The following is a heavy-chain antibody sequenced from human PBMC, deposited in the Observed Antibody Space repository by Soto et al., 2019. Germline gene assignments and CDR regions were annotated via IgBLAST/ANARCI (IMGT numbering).Heavy chain of an antibody. CDR2: INHSGST. CDR3: ARVFKASYYYGSGRSIDY. D-gene: IGHD3-10*01. Sequence: PSETLSLTCAVYGGSFSGYYCIFIRHPPFKWLEWIGEINHSGSTNYNPSLKSRVTISVDTSKNQFSLKLSSVTAADTAVYYCARVFKASYYYGSGRSIDYWGQGTLVTVSS. J-gene: IGHJ4*02. V-gene: IGHV4-34*01. CDR1: GGSFSGYY.